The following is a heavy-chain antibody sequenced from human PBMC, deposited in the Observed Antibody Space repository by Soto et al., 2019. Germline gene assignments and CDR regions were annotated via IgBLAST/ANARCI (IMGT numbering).Heavy chain of an antibody. J-gene: IGHJ4*02. Sequence: SETLSLTCTASGGSITSYYWSWIRQPPGKGLEWIGYIYYSGSTNYNPSLKSRVTISVDTSKNQFSLKLSSMTAADTAVYYCARDAYSSGYYSFDYWGQGALVTVSS. CDR2: IYYSGST. CDR1: GGSITSYY. CDR3: ARDAYSSGYYSFDY. V-gene: IGHV4-59*01. D-gene: IGHD6-19*01.